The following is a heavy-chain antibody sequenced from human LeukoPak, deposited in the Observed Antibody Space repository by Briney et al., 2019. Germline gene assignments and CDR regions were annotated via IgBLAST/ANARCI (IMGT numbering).Heavy chain of an antibody. CDR1: GFSLNTAAVG. CDR3: AHDSPGNYGFDF. V-gene: IGHV2-5*01. Sequence: SGPTLVNPTQTLTLTCSFSGFSLNTAAVGVAWIRQPPGKALEWLALIYGSDHKRYSPSLQSRLTITKGTSKNQVVLTMTGMDPVDTATYYCAHDSPGNYGFDFWGQGTLVTVSS. J-gene: IGHJ4*02. CDR2: IYGSDHK. D-gene: IGHD3-10*01.